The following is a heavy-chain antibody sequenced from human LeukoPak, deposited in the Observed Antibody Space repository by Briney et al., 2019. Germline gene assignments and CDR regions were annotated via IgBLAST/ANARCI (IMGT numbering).Heavy chain of an antibody. V-gene: IGHV3-21*01. CDR3: ASPYIVVGPAAMVSP. CDR2: ISSSSSYR. CDR1: GFTFSSYS. J-gene: IGHJ3*01. Sequence: AGGSLRLSCAASGFTFSSYSMNWVRQAPGKGLEWVSSISSSSSYRYYADSVKGQFTISRDNAKNALDLQMHGLRAEDTAVYYCASPYIVVGPAAMVSPWGQGTMVTVSS. D-gene: IGHD2-2*01.